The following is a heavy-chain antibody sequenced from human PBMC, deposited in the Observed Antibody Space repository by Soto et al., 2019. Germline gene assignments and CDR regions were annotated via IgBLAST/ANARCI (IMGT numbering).Heavy chain of an antibody. J-gene: IGHJ4*02. D-gene: IGHD6-19*01. Sequence: QVQLVQSGAEVKKPGASVKVSCEASGYTFTNYGISWVRQAPGQGLEWMGWISAYNGGTNYAQKVQDRVTMTTDSSTNTAYMELRSLRSDDTAVYYCARDTTYSIGWPHDYWGQGTLVTVSS. V-gene: IGHV1-18*01. CDR2: ISAYNGGT. CDR1: GYTFTNYG. CDR3: ARDTTYSIGWPHDY.